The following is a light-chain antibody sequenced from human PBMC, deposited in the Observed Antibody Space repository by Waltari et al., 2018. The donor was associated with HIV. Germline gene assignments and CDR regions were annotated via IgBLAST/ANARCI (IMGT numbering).Light chain of an antibody. CDR2: DNN. CDR1: NIGSEA. Sequence: SFVLTQPPSVSEAPGKTARVTCGGSNIGSEAVHWYQQKPGQAPVLGIYDNNDRPSGIPERFSGSNSGNTATLTISRVGAGDEADYYCQVWDSSSDHVVFGGGTKLTVL. J-gene: IGLJ2*01. CDR3: QVWDSSSDHVV. V-gene: IGLV3-21*04.